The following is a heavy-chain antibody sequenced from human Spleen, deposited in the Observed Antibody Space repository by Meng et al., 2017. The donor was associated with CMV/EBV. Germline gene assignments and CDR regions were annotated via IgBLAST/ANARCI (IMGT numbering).Heavy chain of an antibody. V-gene: IGHV4-59*01. D-gene: IGHD1-26*01. CDR2: IYYSGST. J-gene: IGHJ4*03. Sequence: GSLRLSCTVSGGSISSYYWSWIRQPPGKGLKWIGYIYYSGSTNYNPSLKSRVTISVDMSKNQFSLKLSSVTAADTAVYYCARGGGVEGSYFYFDYWGQGTMVTVSS. CDR1: GGSISSYY. CDR3: ARGGGVEGSYFYFDY.